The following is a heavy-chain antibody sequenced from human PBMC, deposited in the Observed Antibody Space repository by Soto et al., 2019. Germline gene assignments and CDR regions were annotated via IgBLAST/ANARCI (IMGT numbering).Heavy chain of an antibody. J-gene: IGHJ4*02. CDR3: ARAPPYYKESSGYHAPVYDY. V-gene: IGHV1-69*13. CDR1: GGTFSSYA. D-gene: IGHD3-22*01. Sequence: SVKVSCKASGGTFSSYAISWVRQAPGQGLEWMGGIIPIFGTANYAQKFQGRVTITADESTSTAYMELSSLRSEDTAVYYCARAPPYYKESSGYHAPVYDYWGQGNLVTVSS. CDR2: IIPIFGTA.